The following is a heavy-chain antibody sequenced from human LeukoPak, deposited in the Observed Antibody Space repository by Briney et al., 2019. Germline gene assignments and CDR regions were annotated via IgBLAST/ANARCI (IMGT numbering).Heavy chain of an antibody. CDR3: ARDAYYDYVWGSYRFGDWFDP. D-gene: IGHD3-16*02. CDR1: GFPFSSYA. V-gene: IGHV3-23*01. Sequence: GGSLRLSCAASGFPFSSYAMTWVRQAPGKGLEWVSSISGDGATTYHADSVKGRFTISRDNAKNSLYLQMNSLRAEDTAVYYCARDAYYDYVWGSYRFGDWFDPWGQGTLVTASS. CDR2: ISGDGATT. J-gene: IGHJ5*02.